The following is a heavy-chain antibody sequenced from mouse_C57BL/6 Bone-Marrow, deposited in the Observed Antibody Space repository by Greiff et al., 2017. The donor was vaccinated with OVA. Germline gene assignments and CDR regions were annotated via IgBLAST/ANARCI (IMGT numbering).Heavy chain of an antibody. D-gene: IGHD3-2*02. CDR3: ARESSSGYGYYFDY. Sequence: QVQLQQPGAELVMPGASVKLSCKASGYTFTSYWMHWVKQRPGQGLEWIGEIDPSDSYTNYNQKFKGKSTLTVDKSSSTAYMQLSSLTSEDSAVYYGARESSSGYGYYFDYWGQGTTLTVSS. CDR1: GYTFTSYW. V-gene: IGHV1-69*01. J-gene: IGHJ2*01. CDR2: IDPSDSYT.